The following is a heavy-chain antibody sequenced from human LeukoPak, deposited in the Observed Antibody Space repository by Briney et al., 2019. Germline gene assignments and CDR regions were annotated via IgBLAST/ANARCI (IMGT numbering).Heavy chain of an antibody. CDR2: IYYSGST. CDR1: GGSISSSSYY. J-gene: IGHJ4*02. V-gene: IGHV4-39*01. D-gene: IGHD3-22*01. CDR3: ARRTYYYDSSGHNYFDY. Sequence: SETLSLTCTVSGGSISSSSYYWVWIRQPPGKGLEWIGSIYYSGSTYYNPSLKSRVTISVDTSKNQFSLKLSSVTAADTAVYYCARRTYYYDSSGHNYFDYWGQGTLVTVS.